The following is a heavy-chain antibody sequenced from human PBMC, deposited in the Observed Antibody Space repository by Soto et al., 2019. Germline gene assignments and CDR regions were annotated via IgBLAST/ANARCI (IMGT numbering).Heavy chain of an antibody. J-gene: IGHJ6*03. V-gene: IGHV4-34*01. CDR1: GGSFSGYY. D-gene: IGHD4-17*01. CDR3: ARDLGLRSAGDLYYYNMDV. CDR2: IDHSGST. Sequence: QVRLQQWGAGLLKPSETLSLTCAVYGGSFSGYYWNWIRQPPGKGLEWIGEIDHSGSTKYNPSLKRRVTISVDTSKNQCSLKVSSVTAADTAVYYCARDLGLRSAGDLYYYNMDVWGKGTTVTVSS.